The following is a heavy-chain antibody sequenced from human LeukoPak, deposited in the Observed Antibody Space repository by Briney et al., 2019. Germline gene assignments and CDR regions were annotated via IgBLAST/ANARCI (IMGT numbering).Heavy chain of an antibody. V-gene: IGHV4-38-2*02. D-gene: IGHD4-11*01. Sequence: SETLSLTCTVSGYSISSGYYWGWIRQPPGKGLEWIGSIYHSGSTYYNPSLKSRVTISVDTSKNQFSLKLSSVTAADTAVYYCARGGGLQPSDYWGQGTLVTASS. CDR1: GYSISSGYY. CDR3: ARGGGLQPSDY. CDR2: IYHSGST. J-gene: IGHJ4*02.